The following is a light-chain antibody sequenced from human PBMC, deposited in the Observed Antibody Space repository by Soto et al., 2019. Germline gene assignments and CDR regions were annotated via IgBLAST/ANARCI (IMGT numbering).Light chain of an antibody. CDR3: QQYGSSPYT. CDR2: GAS. J-gene: IGKJ2*01. CDR1: QSVSSSY. Sequence: EIVLTQSPGTLSLSPGERATLSCRASQSVSSSYLAWYQQKPGQAPRLLIYGASSRATGIPDRFGGSGSGTYFTLTISSLEPEDFAVYYGQQYGSSPYTFGQGTKLEIK. V-gene: IGKV3-20*01.